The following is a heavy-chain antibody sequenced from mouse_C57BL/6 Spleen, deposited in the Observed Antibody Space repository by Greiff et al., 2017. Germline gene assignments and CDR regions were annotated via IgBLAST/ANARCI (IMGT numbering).Heavy chain of an antibody. CDR3: TRRFITTVVTHTYYFDY. V-gene: IGHV1-15*01. J-gene: IGHJ2*01. D-gene: IGHD1-1*01. Sequence: QVQLKQSGAELVRPGASVTLSCKASGYTFTDYEMHWVKQTPVHGLEWIGAIDPETGGTAYNQKFKGKAILTADKSSSTAYMELRSLTSEDSAVYYCTRRFITTVVTHTYYFDYWGQGTTLTVSS. CDR1: GYTFTDYE. CDR2: IDPETGGT.